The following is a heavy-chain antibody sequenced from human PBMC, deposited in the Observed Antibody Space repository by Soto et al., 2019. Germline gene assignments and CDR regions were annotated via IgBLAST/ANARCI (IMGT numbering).Heavy chain of an antibody. J-gene: IGHJ5*02. CDR1: GGSISSGDYY. CDR2: IYYSGST. V-gene: IGHV4-30-4*01. CDR3: ARGYDFWSGPNWFDP. D-gene: IGHD3-3*01. Sequence: TSETLSLTCTVSGGSISSGDYYWSWIRQPPGKGLEWMGYIYYSGSTYYNPSLKSRFTISVDTSKNQFSLKLSSVTAADTAVYYCARGYDFWSGPNWFDPWGQGTLVTVSS.